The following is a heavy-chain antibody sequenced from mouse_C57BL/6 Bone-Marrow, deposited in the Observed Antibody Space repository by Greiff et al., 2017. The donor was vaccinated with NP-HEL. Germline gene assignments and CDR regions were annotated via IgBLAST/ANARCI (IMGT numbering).Heavy chain of an antibody. CDR3: ARPWTPFAY. J-gene: IGHJ3*01. Sequence: EVKLMESGGGLVKPGGSLKLSCAASGFTFSDYGMHWVRQAPEKGLEWVAYISSGSSTIYYADTVKGRFTISRDNAKNTLFLQMTSLRSEDTAMYYCARPWTPFAYWGQGTLVTVSA. CDR2: ISSGSSTI. CDR1: GFTFSDYG. V-gene: IGHV5-17*01.